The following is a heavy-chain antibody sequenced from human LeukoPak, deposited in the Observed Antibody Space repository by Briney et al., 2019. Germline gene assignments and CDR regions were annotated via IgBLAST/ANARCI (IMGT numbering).Heavy chain of an antibody. CDR1: GGSISSGGYY. J-gene: IGHJ4*02. V-gene: IGHV4-30-2*01. CDR3: ARLPYSSGWEIDY. Sequence: SETLSLTCTVSGGSISSGGYYWSWIRQPPGKGLEWIGYIYHSGSTYYNPSLKSRVTISVDTSKNQFSLKLSSVTAADTAVYYCARLPYSSGWEIDYWGQGTLVTVSS. CDR2: IYHSGST. D-gene: IGHD6-19*01.